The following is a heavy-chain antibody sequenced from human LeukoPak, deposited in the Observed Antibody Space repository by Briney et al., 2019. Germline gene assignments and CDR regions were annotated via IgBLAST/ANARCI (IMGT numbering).Heavy chain of an antibody. CDR1: GFTVYSNY. V-gene: IGHV3-53*01. CDR3: AREGQGRDGYNHGLDI. CDR2: IYDTGTT. Sequence: PGGSLRLSCAASGFTVYSNYMTWVSQAPGKGLEWVSVIYDTGTTSYADSVKGRFTISRDNSKNTLLLQMNSLRAEDTAIYYCAREGQGRDGYNHGLDIWGQGTMVTVSS. J-gene: IGHJ3*02. D-gene: IGHD5-24*01.